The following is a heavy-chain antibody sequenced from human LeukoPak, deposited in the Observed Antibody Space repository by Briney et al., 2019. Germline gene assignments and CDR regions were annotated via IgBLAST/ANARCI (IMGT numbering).Heavy chain of an antibody. V-gene: IGHV1-69*04. CDR1: GGTFSSYA. Sequence: SVKVSCKASGGTFSSYAINWVRQAPGQGLEWMGRIIPILGIANYAQNFQGRVTITADKFTSTAYMELSSLRSEDTAVYFCAWDARVIMIRGVRWNGGFDIWGQGTMVTVSS. CDR3: AWDARVIMIRGVRWNGGFDI. J-gene: IGHJ3*02. CDR2: IIPILGIA. D-gene: IGHD3-10*01.